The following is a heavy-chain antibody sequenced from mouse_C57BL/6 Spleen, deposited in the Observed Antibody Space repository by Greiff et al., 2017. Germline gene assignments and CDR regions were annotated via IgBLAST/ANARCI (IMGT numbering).Heavy chain of an antibody. CDR2: IDPSDSYT. J-gene: IGHJ2*01. CDR3: ARGGPHCDY. Sequence: QVQLQQPGAELVMPGASVKLSCKASGYTFTSYWMHWVKQRPGQGLEWIGEIDPSDSYTNYNQKFKGKSTLTVDKSSSTAYMQLSSLTSEDSAVYCGARGGPHCDYWGQGTTLTVSS. CDR1: GYTFTSYW. V-gene: IGHV1-69*01.